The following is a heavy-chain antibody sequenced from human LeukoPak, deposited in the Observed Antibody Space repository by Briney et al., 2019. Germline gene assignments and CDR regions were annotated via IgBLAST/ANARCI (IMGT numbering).Heavy chain of an antibody. V-gene: IGHV3-21*01. Sequence: GGSLRLSCAASGFTFSSYSMNWVRQAPGKGLEWVSSISSSSSYIYYADSVKGRFTISRDNAKNSLYLQMNSLRAEDTAVYYCARDTGCSGGSCYLAWYYYYMDVWGKGTTVTVSS. CDR2: ISSSSSYI. CDR3: ARDTGCSGGSCYLAWYYYYMDV. CDR1: GFTFSSYS. D-gene: IGHD2-15*01. J-gene: IGHJ6*03.